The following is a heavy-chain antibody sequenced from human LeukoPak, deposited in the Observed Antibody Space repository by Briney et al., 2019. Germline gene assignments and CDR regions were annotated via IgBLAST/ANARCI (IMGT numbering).Heavy chain of an antibody. CDR3: ARAYSSSWPDSAEYFQH. D-gene: IGHD6-13*01. J-gene: IGHJ1*01. V-gene: IGHV3-7*04. CDR2: IKQDGSEK. CDR1: GFNFSSYW. Sequence: GGALRLSCAASGFNFSSYWMSWVPQAPGKGLEWVANIKQDGSEKYYVDSVKGRFTLSRDNAKNSLYLQMNSLRAEDTAVYYCARAYSSSWPDSAEYFQHWGQGTLVTVSS.